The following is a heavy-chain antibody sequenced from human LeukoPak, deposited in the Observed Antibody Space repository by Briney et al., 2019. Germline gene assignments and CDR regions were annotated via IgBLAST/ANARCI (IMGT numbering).Heavy chain of an antibody. D-gene: IGHD3-9*01. V-gene: IGHV3-48*04. J-gene: IGHJ4*02. CDR3: ARQPLLRYFDPIDY. CDR2: ISSSSSTI. CDR1: GFTFSSYS. Sequence: GGSLRLSCAASGFTFSSYSMNWVRQAPGKGLEWVSYISSSSSTIYYADPVKGRFTISRDNAKNSLYLQMNSLRAEDTAVYYCARQPLLRYFDPIDYWGQGTLVTVSS.